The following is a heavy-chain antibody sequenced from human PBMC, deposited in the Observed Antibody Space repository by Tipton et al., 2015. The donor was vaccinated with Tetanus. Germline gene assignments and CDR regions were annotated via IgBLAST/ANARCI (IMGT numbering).Heavy chain of an antibody. CDR1: GGSISSYY. CDR3: ARGGGSCYSSPDEEECEWFDP. CDR2: IYYSGST. Sequence: TLSLTCTVSGGSISSYYWSWIRQPPGKGLEWIGYIYYSGSTNYNPSLKSRVTISVDTSKNQFSLKLSSVTAADTAVYYCARGGGSCYSSPDEEECEWFDPWGQGTLVTVSS. V-gene: IGHV4-59*01. D-gene: IGHD2-15*01. J-gene: IGHJ5*02.